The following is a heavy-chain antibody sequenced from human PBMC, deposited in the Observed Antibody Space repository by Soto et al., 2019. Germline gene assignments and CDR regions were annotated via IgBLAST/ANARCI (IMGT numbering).Heavy chain of an antibody. D-gene: IGHD3-22*01. CDR3: GRLGIAYDSSGYYGDNWFDP. V-gene: IGHV1-69*13. CDR1: GGTFSSYA. Sequence: PSVKVSCKASGGTFSSYAISWVRQAPGQGLEWMRGIIPIFGTANYAQKFQGRVTITADESTSTAYMELSSLRSEDTAVYYCGRLGIAYDSSGYYGDNWFDPWGQGTLVTVS. CDR2: IIPIFGTA. J-gene: IGHJ5*02.